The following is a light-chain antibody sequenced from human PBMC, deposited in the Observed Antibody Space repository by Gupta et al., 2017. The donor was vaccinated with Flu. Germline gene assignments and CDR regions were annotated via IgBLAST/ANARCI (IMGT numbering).Light chain of an antibody. CDR2: SNN. Sequence: QSVLTQPPSASGTPGQRVTISCSGSSSNIGSNTVNWYQQLPGTAPNLLIYSNNQRPSGVPARFSGSKSGTSASLAISGLQSEDEADYYCAAWDDSLNGRYVFGTGTKVTVL. J-gene: IGLJ1*01. CDR1: SSNIGSNT. V-gene: IGLV1-44*01. CDR3: AAWDDSLNGRYV.